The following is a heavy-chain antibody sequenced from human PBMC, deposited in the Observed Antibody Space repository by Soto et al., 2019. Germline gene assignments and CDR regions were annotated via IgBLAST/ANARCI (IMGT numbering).Heavy chain of an antibody. D-gene: IGHD7-27*01. CDR2: IYYNGDT. Sequence: SETLSLTCTVSGGSISSGGYYWSWIRQHPGKGLEWIGYIYYNGDTYYNPSLKSRVSISIDTSKNQFSLRLTSVTAADTAVYYCARSHRDNWGSPDYFDYWGQGTPVTVSS. J-gene: IGHJ4*02. V-gene: IGHV4-31*03. CDR1: GGSISSGGYY. CDR3: ARSHRDNWGSPDYFDY.